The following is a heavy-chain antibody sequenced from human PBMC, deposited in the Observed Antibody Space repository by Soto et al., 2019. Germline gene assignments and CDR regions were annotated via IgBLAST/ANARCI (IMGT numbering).Heavy chain of an antibody. D-gene: IGHD5-18*01. Sequence: GASVKVSCKASGYTFADYYLHWVRQAPGQGLEWMGWIDPDSGDTKYTQKFQGRVTMTRDTSISTAYMELTSLRSDDTAMYYCAGDRSALVKGLYYYGLDVWGLGTTVSVSS. CDR3: AGDRSALVKGLYYYGLDV. CDR2: IDPDSGDT. V-gene: IGHV1-2*02. J-gene: IGHJ6*02. CDR1: GYTFADYY.